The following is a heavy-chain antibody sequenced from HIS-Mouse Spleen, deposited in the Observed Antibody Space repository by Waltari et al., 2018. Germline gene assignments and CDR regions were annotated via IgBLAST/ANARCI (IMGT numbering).Heavy chain of an antibody. CDR1: GFPFSSVS. CDR3: AREGPPAFDI. CDR2: ISSSSSYI. Sequence: EVQLVESGGGLVKPGGSLRLSCAASGFPFSSVSMNWVRKAPGKGLEWVSSISSSSSYIYYADSVKGRFTISRDNAKNSLYLQMNSLRAEDTAVYYCAREGPPAFDIWGQGTMVTVSS. V-gene: IGHV3-21*01. J-gene: IGHJ3*02.